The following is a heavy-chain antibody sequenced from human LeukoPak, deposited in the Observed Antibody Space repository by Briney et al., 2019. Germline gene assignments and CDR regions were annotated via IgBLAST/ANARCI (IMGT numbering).Heavy chain of an antibody. D-gene: IGHD1-26*01. CDR1: GFTFTSYA. V-gene: IGHV3-23*01. Sequence: GGSLRLSCAASGFTFTSYAMSWVRQAPGKGLEWVSAISSNGGNTYYADSVRGRFTISRDNSKNTLYLQMNTLRAEDTAVYYCAKSSYSGSYYALDYWGQGTLVTVSS. J-gene: IGHJ4*02. CDR2: ISSNGGNT. CDR3: AKSSYSGSYYALDY.